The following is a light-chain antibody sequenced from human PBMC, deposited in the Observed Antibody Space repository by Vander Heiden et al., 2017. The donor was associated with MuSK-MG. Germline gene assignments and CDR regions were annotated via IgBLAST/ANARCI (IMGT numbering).Light chain of an antibody. J-gene: IGLJ3*02. CDR1: SGHINAA. V-gene: IGLV4-69*01. Sequence: QLVLTHSPSSSASLGAPVKLTSALRSGHINAAVTWHQPQPEKGPRLLIIVNWEISHNKGDGIPDRFYGSSSGAERYTTSSRLQSEEESYDYCQTWGTGQGVFGGGTKLTVL. CDR2: VNWEISH. CDR3: QTWGTGQGV.